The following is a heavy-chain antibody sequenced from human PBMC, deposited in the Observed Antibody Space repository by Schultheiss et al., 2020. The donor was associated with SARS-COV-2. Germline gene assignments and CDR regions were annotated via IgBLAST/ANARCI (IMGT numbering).Heavy chain of an antibody. Sequence: GGSLRLSCAASGFTVSSNYMSWVRQAPGKGLEWVSVIYSGGSTYYADSVKGRFTISRDNSKNTLYLQMNSLRAEDTAVYYCARVFPHRIVGGYSYFDYWGQGTLVTVSS. D-gene: IGHD1-26*01. CDR3: ARVFPHRIVGGYSYFDY. CDR1: GFTVSSNY. J-gene: IGHJ4*02. CDR2: IYSGGST. V-gene: IGHV3-53*01.